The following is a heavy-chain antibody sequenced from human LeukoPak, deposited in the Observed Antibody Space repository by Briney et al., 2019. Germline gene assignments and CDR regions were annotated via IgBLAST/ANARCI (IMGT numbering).Heavy chain of an antibody. CDR1: GFTFRNYE. CDR3: AGGSSGWYYFDY. J-gene: IGHJ4*02. Sequence: GGSLRLSCAASGFTFRNYEMNWVRQAPEKGLEWVSYISSSGSTVYYADSVKGRFTISRDNAKNTLYQQMNSLRAEDTAVYYCAGGSSGWYYFDYWGQGTLVTVSS. CDR2: ISSSGSTV. V-gene: IGHV3-48*03. D-gene: IGHD6-19*01.